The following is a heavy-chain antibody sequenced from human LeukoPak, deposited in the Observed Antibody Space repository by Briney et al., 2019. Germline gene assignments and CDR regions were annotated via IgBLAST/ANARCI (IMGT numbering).Heavy chain of an antibody. CDR3: ATDAFDI. CDR1: GYTFTSYD. CDR2: MNPNSGNT. J-gene: IGHJ3*02. Sequence: ASVKVSCKASGYTFTSYDINWVRQATGQGLEWMGWMNPNSGNTGYAQKLQGRVTMTTDTSTSTAYMELRSLRSDDTAVYYCATDAFDIWGQGTMVTVSS. V-gene: IGHV1-8*02.